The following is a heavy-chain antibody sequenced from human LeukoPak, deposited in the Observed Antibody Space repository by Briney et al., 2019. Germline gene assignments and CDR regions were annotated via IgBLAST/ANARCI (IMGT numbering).Heavy chain of an antibody. CDR3: AKVGWFGGWSMDV. D-gene: IGHD3-10*01. CDR2: ISGSGGST. J-gene: IGHJ6*02. Sequence: GGSLRLSCATSGFTFSSYAMSWVRQAPGEGLEWVSAISGSGGSTYHADSVKGRFTISRDNSKNTLYLQMNSLRAEDTAVYYCAKVGWFGGWSMDVWCQGTTVTVSS. CDR1: GFTFSSYA. V-gene: IGHV3-23*01.